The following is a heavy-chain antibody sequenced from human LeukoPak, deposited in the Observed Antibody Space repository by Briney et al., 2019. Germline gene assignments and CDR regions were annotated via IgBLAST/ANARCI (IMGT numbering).Heavy chain of an antibody. CDR3: ARQDYGGKLGDY. CDR1: GFTLSSYS. CDR2: ISSGSSTI. V-gene: IGHV3-48*02. Sequence: GGSLRLSCAASGFTLSSYSMNWVRQAPGKGLEWVSYISSGSSTIYYADSVKGRFTISRDNAKNSLYLQMNSLRDEDTAVYYCARQDYGGKLGDYWGQGTLVTVSS. D-gene: IGHD4-23*01. J-gene: IGHJ4*02.